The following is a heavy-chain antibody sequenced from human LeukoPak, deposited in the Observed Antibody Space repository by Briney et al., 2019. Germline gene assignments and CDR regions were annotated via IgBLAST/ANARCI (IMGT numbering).Heavy chain of an antibody. CDR3: ARAFSSGWYPYSIGGLWFDY. J-gene: IGHJ4*02. CDR2: IYYTGST. V-gene: IGHV4-59*01. Sequence: SETLSLTCTVSGGSISSYYWSWIRQPPGKGQEWIGYIYYTGSTNYNPSLKSRVTISVDTSKNQFSLKLSSVTAADTAVYYCARAFSSGWYPYSIGGLWFDYWGQGTLVTVSS. D-gene: IGHD6-19*01. CDR1: GGSISSYY.